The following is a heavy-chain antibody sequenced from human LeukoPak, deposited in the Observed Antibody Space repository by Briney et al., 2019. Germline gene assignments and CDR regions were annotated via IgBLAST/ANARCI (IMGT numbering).Heavy chain of an antibody. CDR3: ARELGYSYGRYFDY. V-gene: IGHV4-34*01. CDR2: INHSGGT. CDR1: GGSFSGYY. Sequence: SETLSLTCAVYGGSFSGYYWSWIRQPPGKGLEWIGEINHSGGTNYNPSLKSRVTISVDTSKNQFSLKLSSVTAADTAVYYCARELGYSYGRYFDYWGQGTLVTVSS. J-gene: IGHJ4*02. D-gene: IGHD5-18*01.